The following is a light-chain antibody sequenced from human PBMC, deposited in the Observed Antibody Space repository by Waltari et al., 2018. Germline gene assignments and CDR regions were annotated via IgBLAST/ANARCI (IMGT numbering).Light chain of an antibody. V-gene: IGKV3-15*01. J-gene: IGKJ1*01. Sequence: EIVMTESPAPLSVSPGERATLSCRASQSLSSNLAWYQQKPGQAPRLLIYGASTRATGIPARFSGSGSGTEFTLAISSLQSEDFAVYYCQQYNNWRTFGQGTKVEIK. CDR2: GAS. CDR1: QSLSSN. CDR3: QQYNNWRT.